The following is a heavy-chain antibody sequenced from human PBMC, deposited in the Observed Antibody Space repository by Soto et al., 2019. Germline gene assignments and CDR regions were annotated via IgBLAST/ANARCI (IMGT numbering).Heavy chain of an antibody. V-gene: IGHV4-39*01. CDR1: GVSIYSGSYH. J-gene: IGHJ4*02. D-gene: IGHD6-19*01. Sequence: LSLTCTVSGVSIYSGSYHWGWIRQPPGKGLEWIGAINYSGSPYYNPSLKSRVTISVDTSKNQFSLILSSVTAADSAVYFCARRHAPRYSSGNNFFDFWGQGTLVTVSS. CDR3: ARRHAPRYSSGNNFFDF. CDR2: INYSGSP.